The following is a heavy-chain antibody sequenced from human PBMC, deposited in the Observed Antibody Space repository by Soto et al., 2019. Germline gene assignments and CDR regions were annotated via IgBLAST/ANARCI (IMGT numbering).Heavy chain of an antibody. J-gene: IGHJ4*02. Sequence: PSETLSLTCAVYGGSFSGYYWSWIRQPPGKGLEWIGEINHSGSTNYNPSLKSRVTISVDTSKNQFSLKLSSVTAADTAVYYCARGLVVVTTLLDYWGQGTLVTVSS. CDR1: GGSFSGYY. CDR2: INHSGST. V-gene: IGHV4-34*01. D-gene: IGHD3-22*01. CDR3: ARGLVVVTTLLDY.